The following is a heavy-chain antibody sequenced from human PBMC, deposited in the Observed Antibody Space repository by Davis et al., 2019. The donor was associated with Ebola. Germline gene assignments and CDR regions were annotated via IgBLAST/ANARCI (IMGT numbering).Heavy chain of an antibody. CDR1: GFTFPNYG. Sequence: GESLKISCVASGFTFPNYGMHWVRQAPGKGLEWVAFMRYDGTITSYANSVRGRFTISRDNSQNTLYLQMDSLRPEDTALYYCSNQWGRVLTTPFDYWGQGTQVTVSS. J-gene: IGHJ4*02. V-gene: IGHV3-30*02. CDR2: MRYDGTIT. D-gene: IGHD2-8*01. CDR3: SNQWGRVLTTPFDY.